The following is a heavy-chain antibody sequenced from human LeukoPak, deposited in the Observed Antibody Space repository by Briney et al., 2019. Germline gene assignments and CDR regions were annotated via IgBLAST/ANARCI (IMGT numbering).Heavy chain of an antibody. CDR3: ARLSPTSLGTFDI. Sequence: ASVKVSCKASGYTFTDYYMHWVRQAPGQGLEWMGWINPNSGDTNSAQKFQGRVTMTRDTSISTAYMELSRLRSDDTAVYYCARLSPTSLGTFDIWGQGTMVTVSS. V-gene: IGHV1-2*02. J-gene: IGHJ3*02. D-gene: IGHD6-13*01. CDR2: INPNSGDT. CDR1: GYTFTDYY.